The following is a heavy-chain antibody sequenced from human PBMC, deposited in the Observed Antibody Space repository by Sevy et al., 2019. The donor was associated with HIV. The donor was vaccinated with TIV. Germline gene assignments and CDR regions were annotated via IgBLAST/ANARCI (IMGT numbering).Heavy chain of an antibody. CDR3: GRWGGGLDV. Sequence: GGSLRLSCAASTFTFNDYWMNWVRQAPGKGLEWVANINQHGSEKYFVDSVKGRFTISRDNAKNSLYLQMNSLRAEDTGVYYGGRWGGGLDVWGQGTTVTVSS. D-gene: IGHD3-16*01. CDR2: INQHGSEK. J-gene: IGHJ6*02. CDR1: TFTFNDYW. V-gene: IGHV3-7*01.